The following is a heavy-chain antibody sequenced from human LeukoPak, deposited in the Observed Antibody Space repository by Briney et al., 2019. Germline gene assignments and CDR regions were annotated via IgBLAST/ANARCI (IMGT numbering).Heavy chain of an antibody. CDR2: IWYDGSNK. V-gene: IGHV3-33*01. D-gene: IGHD6-13*01. Sequence: SGGSLRLSCAASGFTFSNFGMHWVRQAPGKGLEWVAVIWYDGSNKYYADSVKGRFTISRDNSKNTLYLQMNSLRAEDTAVYYCARAESLAAAGTGYFDYWGQGTLVTVSS. CDR1: GFTFSNFG. CDR3: ARAESLAAAGTGYFDY. J-gene: IGHJ4*02.